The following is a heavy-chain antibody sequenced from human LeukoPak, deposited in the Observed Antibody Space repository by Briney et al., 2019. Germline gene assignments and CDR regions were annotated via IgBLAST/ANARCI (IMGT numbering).Heavy chain of an antibody. CDR2: INSRIITI. CDR3: ARSPQYYGSGKTFDY. CDR1: GFTFSNYN. V-gene: IGHV3-48*01. J-gene: IGHJ4*02. Sequence: GGSLRLSCAASGFTFSNYNMNWVRQAPQKGLEWISSINSRIITISYADSVKDRFTISRDDAKNSLSLQMNSLRAEDTAVYYCARSPQYYGSGKTFDYWGQGTLVTVSS. D-gene: IGHD3-10*01.